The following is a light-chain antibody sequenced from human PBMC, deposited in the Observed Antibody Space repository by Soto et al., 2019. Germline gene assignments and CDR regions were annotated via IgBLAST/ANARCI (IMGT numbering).Light chain of an antibody. CDR2: LNI. CDR3: QSYDSSLSGYVV. CDR1: SSNIGAGYE. J-gene: IGLJ2*01. V-gene: IGLV1-40*01. Sequence: QSVLTQPPSVSGAPGQRGTISCTGSSSNIGAGYEVHWYQQLPGTAPKLLIYLNINRPSGVPDRFSGSKSGTSASLAITGLQAEDEADYYCQSYDSSLSGYVVFGGGTKLTVL.